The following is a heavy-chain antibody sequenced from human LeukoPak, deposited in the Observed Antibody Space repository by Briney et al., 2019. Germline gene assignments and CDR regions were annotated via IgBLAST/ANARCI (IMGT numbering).Heavy chain of an antibody. CDR1: GGTFSSYA. Sequence: ASVKVSCKASGGTFSSYAISWVRQAPGQGLEWMGRIIPILGIANYAQKLQGRVTMTTDTSTSTAYMELRSLRSDDTAVYYCARAEFQLWPDYWGQGTLVTVSS. D-gene: IGHD5-18*01. CDR2: IIPILGIA. CDR3: ARAEFQLWPDY. J-gene: IGHJ4*02. V-gene: IGHV1-69*04.